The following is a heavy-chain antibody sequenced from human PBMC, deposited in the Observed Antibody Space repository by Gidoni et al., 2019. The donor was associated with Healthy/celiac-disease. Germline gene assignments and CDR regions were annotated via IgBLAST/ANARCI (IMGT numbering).Heavy chain of an antibody. J-gene: IGHJ6*03. D-gene: IGHD4-4*01. V-gene: IGHV3-48*02. CDR1: GFTFRSYS. CDR2: ISSSSSTI. CDR3: ARGLVTTVTTNYYYYMDV. Sequence: EVQLVESGGGLVQPGGSLRLSCAASGFTFRSYSMNWVRQAPGKGLEWVSYISSSSSTIYYADSVKGRFTISRDNAKNSLYLQMNSLRDEDTAVYYCARGLVTTVTTNYYYYMDVWGKGTTVTVSS.